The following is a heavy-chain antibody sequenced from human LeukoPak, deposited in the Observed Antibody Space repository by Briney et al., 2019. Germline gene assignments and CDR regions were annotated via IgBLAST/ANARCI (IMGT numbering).Heavy chain of an antibody. V-gene: IGHV4-39*07. D-gene: IGHD3-9*01. Sequence: SETLSLTCIVSGGSISSSNYYWGWIRQSPGKGLEWIGSIYSRGSTYYNPSLKSRVTISKDTSKNQFSLKVSSVTAADTAVYYCARTYYDTFMDVWGKGTTVTISS. CDR1: GGSISSSNYY. J-gene: IGHJ6*03. CDR3: ARTYYDTFMDV. CDR2: IYSRGST.